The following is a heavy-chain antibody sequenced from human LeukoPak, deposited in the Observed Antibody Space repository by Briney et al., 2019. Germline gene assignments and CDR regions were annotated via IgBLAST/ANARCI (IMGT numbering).Heavy chain of an antibody. J-gene: IGHJ5*02. V-gene: IGHV1-69*04. CDR1: GGTFSSYA. D-gene: IGHD2-2*01. CDR3: ARAPRGDVVVPDASTFDP. CDR2: IIPILGIA. Sequence: ASVKVSCKASGGTFSSYAISWVRQAPGQGLEWMGRIIPILGIANYAQKFQGRVTMTTDTSTNTAYMELRSLRSDDTAVYYCARAPRGDVVVPDASTFDPWGQGTLVTVSS.